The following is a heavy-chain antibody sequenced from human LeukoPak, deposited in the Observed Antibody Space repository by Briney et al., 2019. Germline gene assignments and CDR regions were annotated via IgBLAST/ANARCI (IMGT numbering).Heavy chain of an antibody. D-gene: IGHD1/OR15-1a*01. CDR2: MFSSGTT. J-gene: IGHJ6*03. CDR1: GGSIGSYY. CDR3: ARGLSQHNWNKRQTLYYYYYMDV. V-gene: IGHV4-4*07. Sequence: SETLSLTCTVSGGSIGSYYWSWIRQPAGKGLEWIGRMFSSGTTNYNPSLKSRVIMSVDTSKNQFSLKLSSVTAADTAVYYCARGLSQHNWNKRQTLYYYYYMDVWGKGTTVTVSS.